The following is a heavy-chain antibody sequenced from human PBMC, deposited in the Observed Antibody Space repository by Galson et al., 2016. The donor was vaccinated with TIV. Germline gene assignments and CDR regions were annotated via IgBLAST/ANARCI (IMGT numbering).Heavy chain of an antibody. D-gene: IGHD3-22*01. V-gene: IGHV4-34*01. CDR2: VHHGGST. CDR3: ARTKYENSGPTAQTDH. Sequence: SESLSLTCNVYGGSFTGYYWAWIRQPPGKGLEWLGEVHHGGSTNYSPTLKSRLTISVDTSKKQVALNLTSVTAADTAVYYCARTKYENSGPTAQTDHWGQGILATVFS. CDR1: GGSFTGYY. J-gene: IGHJ4*02.